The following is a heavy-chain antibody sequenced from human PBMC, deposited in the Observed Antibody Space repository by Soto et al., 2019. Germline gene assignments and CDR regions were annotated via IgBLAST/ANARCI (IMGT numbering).Heavy chain of an antibody. CDR2: IRNKVMTYTT. Sequence: EVQLVESGGGLVQPEGSLRLSCVASGFTFSDHYMDWVRQAPGKGLEWVGRIRNKVMTYTTEYAASVKGRFTVSRDDSRNSLYLQMSSLKTEDTAIYYCIRVGRFTTPYYTDYWGQGTLVTVSS. J-gene: IGHJ4*02. D-gene: IGHD2-2*01. CDR1: GFTFSDHY. CDR3: IRVGRFTTPYYTDY. V-gene: IGHV3-72*01.